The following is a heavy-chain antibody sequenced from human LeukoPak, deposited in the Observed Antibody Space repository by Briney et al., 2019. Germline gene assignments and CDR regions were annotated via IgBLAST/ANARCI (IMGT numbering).Heavy chain of an antibody. V-gene: IGHV3-48*01. D-gene: IGHD3-16*02. J-gene: IGHJ3*01. CDR2: ISSSSTT. CDR1: GFTFSTYS. CDR3: ARDIELST. Sequence: GGSLRLSCAASGFTFSTYSMNWVRQAPGKGLEWVSYISSSSTTSYADSVKGRFTISRDNSKDTLYLQMNSLRAEDTAIYYCARDIELSTWGLGTMVTVSS.